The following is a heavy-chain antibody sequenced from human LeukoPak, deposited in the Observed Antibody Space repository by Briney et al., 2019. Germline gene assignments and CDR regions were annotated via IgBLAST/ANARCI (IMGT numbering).Heavy chain of an antibody. CDR2: IIPIFGTA. V-gene: IGHV1-69*13. J-gene: IGHJ3*02. CDR3: ARDSAGIVVVVAVNSPGGAFDI. CDR1: GGTFSSYA. D-gene: IGHD2-15*01. Sequence: SVKVSCKASGGTFSSYAISWVRQAPGQGLEWMGGIIPIFGTANYAQKFQGRVTITADESTSTACMELSSLRSEDTAVYYCARDSAGIVVVVAVNSPGGAFDIWGQGTMVTVSS.